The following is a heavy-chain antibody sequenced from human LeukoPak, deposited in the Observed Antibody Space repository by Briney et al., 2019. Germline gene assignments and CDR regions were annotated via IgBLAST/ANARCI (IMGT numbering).Heavy chain of an antibody. CDR1: GGSISSGSYY. Sequence: SQTLSLTCTVSGGSISSGSYYWSWIRQPAGKGLEWIGRIYTSGSTNYNPSLKSRVTISVDTSKNQFSLKLSSVTAADTAVYYCARGRDQTSWILMSNNWFDPWGQGTLVTVSS. J-gene: IGHJ5*02. D-gene: IGHD5-18*01. CDR2: IYTSGST. V-gene: IGHV4-61*02. CDR3: ARGRDQTSWILMSNNWFDP.